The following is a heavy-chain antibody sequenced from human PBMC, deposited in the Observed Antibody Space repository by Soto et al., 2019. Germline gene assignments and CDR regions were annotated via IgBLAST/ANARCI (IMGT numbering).Heavy chain of an antibody. CDR1: GYTFTGYY. CDR3: ARAGYSSSWHTYYYYMDV. CDR2: INPNSGGT. V-gene: IGHV1-2*04. D-gene: IGHD6-13*01. Sequence: GASVKLSCKASGYTFTGYYMHCVRQAPKQGLEWMGWINPNSGGTNYAQKFQGWVTMTRDTSISTAYMELSRLRSDDTAVYYCARAGYSSSWHTYYYYMDVWGKGTPVTVS. J-gene: IGHJ6*03.